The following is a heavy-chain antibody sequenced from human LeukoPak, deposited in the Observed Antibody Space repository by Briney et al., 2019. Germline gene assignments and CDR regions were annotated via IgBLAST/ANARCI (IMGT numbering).Heavy chain of an antibody. V-gene: IGHV3-33*08. CDR1: GFTFSNAW. Sequence: GGSLRLSCAASGFTFSNAWMSWVRQAPGKGLEWVAVIWYDGSNKYYADSVKGRFTISRDNSKNTLYLQMNSLSAEDTAVYYCARDLELTYYDSSGHDYWGQGTLVTVSS. CDR3: ARDLELTYYDSSGHDY. D-gene: IGHD3-22*01. J-gene: IGHJ4*02. CDR2: IWYDGSNK.